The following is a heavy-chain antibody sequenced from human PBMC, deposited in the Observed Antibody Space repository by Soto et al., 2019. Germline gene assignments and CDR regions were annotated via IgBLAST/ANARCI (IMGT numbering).Heavy chain of an antibody. CDR2: IYYSGST. CDR1: GGSISSYY. Sequence: PSETLSLTCTVSGGSISSYYWSWIRQPPGKGLEWIGYIYYSGSTNYNPSLKSRVTISVDTSKNQFSLKLSSVTAADTAVYYCARLLAAAGYFDYWGQGTLVTVSS. V-gene: IGHV4-59*08. D-gene: IGHD6-13*01. J-gene: IGHJ4*02. CDR3: ARLLAAAGYFDY.